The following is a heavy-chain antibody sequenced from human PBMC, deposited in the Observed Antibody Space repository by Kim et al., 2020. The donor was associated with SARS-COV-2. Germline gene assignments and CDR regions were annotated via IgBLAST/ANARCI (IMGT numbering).Heavy chain of an antibody. D-gene: IGHD3-10*01. Sequence: NYAQKLHGRVTMTTDTSTSTAYMELRSLRSDDTAVYYCARYGFGELFCDYWGQGTLVTVSS. V-gene: IGHV1-18*01. CDR3: ARYGFGELFCDY. J-gene: IGHJ4*02.